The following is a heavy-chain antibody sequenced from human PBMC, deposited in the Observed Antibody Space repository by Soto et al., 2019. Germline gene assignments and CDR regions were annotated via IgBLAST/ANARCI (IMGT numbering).Heavy chain of an antibody. V-gene: IGHV3-21*01. D-gene: IGHD6-6*01. Sequence: PGGSLRLSCAASEFSFDIYSMNWVRQAPGKGLEWVSSIRSSSSYIHYADSVKGRFSISRDNAKNSVVLQMNSLRVEDTAVYYCARMSIVGRRDYYYGMDVWGQGTTVTVS. CDR3: ARMSIVGRRDYYYGMDV. CDR2: IRSSSSYI. J-gene: IGHJ6*02. CDR1: EFSFDIYS.